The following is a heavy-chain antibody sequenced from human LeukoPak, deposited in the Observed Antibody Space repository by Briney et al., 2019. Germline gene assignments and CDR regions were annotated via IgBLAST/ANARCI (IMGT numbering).Heavy chain of an antibody. V-gene: IGHV4-59*01. CDR3: ARGTFSGSYLSFDP. J-gene: IGHJ5*02. CDR1: GGSLSSYY. CDR2: MQNRGIT. D-gene: IGHD1-26*01. Sequence: SETLSLTCSVSGGSLSSYYWTWIRQPPGKGLEWIAYMQNRGITNYNPSLRSRATISVDTSKSQFSLRLSSVTAPDTAVYYCARGTFSGSYLSFDPWGQGTLVTVSS.